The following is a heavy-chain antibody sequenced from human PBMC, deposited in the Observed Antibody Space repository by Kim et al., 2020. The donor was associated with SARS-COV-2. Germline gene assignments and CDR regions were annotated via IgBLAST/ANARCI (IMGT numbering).Heavy chain of an antibody. J-gene: IGHJ4*02. V-gene: IGHV3-30*04. CDR2: ISDDGSNQ. CDR1: GFTFSSYV. CDR3: ARDLTYSYGYYFDY. D-gene: IGHD5-18*01. Sequence: GGSLRLSCAVSGFTFSSYVMHWVRQAPGKGLEWVALISDDGSNQYYADSVKGRFTISRDNSENTLYLQMNSLRGEDTAVYFCARDLTYSYGYYFDYWVQGTLVTVSS.